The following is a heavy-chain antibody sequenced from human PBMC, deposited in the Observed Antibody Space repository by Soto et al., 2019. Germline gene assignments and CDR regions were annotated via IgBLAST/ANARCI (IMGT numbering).Heavy chain of an antibody. V-gene: IGHV3-23*01. CDR2: ISGSGGST. D-gene: IGHD2-15*01. Sequence: PGGSLRLSCAASGFTFSSYAMSWVRQAPGKGLEWVSAISGSGGSTYYADSVKGRFTISRDNSKNTLYLQMNSLRAEDTAVYYCAKDLPGYCSGGSCATGKMDVWGKGTTVTVSS. J-gene: IGHJ6*04. CDR1: GFTFSSYA. CDR3: AKDLPGYCSGGSCATGKMDV.